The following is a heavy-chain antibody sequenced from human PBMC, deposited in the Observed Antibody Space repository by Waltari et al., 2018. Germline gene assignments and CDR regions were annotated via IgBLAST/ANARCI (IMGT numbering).Heavy chain of an antibody. Sequence: QVQLQQWGAGLLKPSETLSLTCAVYGGSFSGYYWSWIRQPPGKGLEWIGEINHSGSTNYNPSLKSRVTISVDTSKNQFSLKLSSVTAADTAVYYCARGALYGDSGTGYWDQGTLVTVSS. J-gene: IGHJ4*02. CDR2: INHSGST. D-gene: IGHD2-21*02. CDR3: ARGALYGDSGTGY. CDR1: GGSFSGYY. V-gene: IGHV4-34*01.